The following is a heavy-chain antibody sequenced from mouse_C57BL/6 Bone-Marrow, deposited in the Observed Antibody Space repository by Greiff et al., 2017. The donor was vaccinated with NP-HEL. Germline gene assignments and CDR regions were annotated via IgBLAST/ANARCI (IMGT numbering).Heavy chain of an antibody. Sequence: VQLQQSGAELARPGASVKLSCKASGYTFTSYGISWVKQRTGQGLEWIGEIYPRSGNTYYNEKFKGKATLTADKSSSTAYMELRSLTSEDSAVYFCARKKDYGYLDYWGQGTTLTVSS. D-gene: IGHD1-1*02. J-gene: IGHJ2*01. CDR1: GYTFTSYG. CDR2: IYPRSGNT. V-gene: IGHV1-81*01. CDR3: ARKKDYGYLDY.